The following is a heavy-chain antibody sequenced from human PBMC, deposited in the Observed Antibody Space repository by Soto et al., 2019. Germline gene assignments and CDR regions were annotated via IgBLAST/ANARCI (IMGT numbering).Heavy chain of an antibody. V-gene: IGHV4-39*01. J-gene: IGHJ4*02. CDR1: GASVTSSGYY. Sequence: PSETLSLTCTVSGASVTSSGYYWGWIRQSPGRGLEWIGSINYSGSTSYNPSLKSRVTISVDTSMNQFSLKLSSVTAADTAVYYCARHQNGDHFDYWGQGTLVTVSS. CDR2: INYSGST. D-gene: IGHD4-17*01. CDR3: ARHQNGDHFDY.